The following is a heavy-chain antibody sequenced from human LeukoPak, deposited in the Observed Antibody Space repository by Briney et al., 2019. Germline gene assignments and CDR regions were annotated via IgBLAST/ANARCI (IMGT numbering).Heavy chain of an antibody. D-gene: IGHD3-10*01. CDR1: GGSISSGGYY. Sequence: SQTLSPTCTVSGGSISSGGYYWSWIRQPPGKGLEWIGYIYHSGSTYYNPSLKSRVTISVDRSKNQFSLKLSSVTAADTAVYYCARGMTVKAGDAFDIWGQGTMVTVSS. CDR2: IYHSGST. CDR3: ARGMTVKAGDAFDI. J-gene: IGHJ3*02. V-gene: IGHV4-30-2*01.